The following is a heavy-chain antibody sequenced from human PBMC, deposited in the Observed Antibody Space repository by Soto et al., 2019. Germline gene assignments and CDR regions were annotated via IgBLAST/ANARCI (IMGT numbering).Heavy chain of an antibody. Sequence: QVQLQESGPGLVKPSQTLSLTCTVSGGSISSGGYYWSWIRQHPGKVLEWIGYIYYSGSTYYNPSLKSRVTISVDPSKKQFSLKLSSVTAADTAVYYCAREVTTFSYWFDPWGQGTLVNVSS. CDR3: AREVTTFSYWFDP. D-gene: IGHD4-4*01. CDR2: IYYSGST. J-gene: IGHJ5*02. V-gene: IGHV4-31*03. CDR1: GGSISSGGYY.